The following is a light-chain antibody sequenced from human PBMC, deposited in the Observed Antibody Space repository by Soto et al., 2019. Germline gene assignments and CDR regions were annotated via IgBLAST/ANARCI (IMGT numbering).Light chain of an antibody. CDR3: SSYTATSALV. J-gene: IGLJ2*01. V-gene: IGLV2-14*03. CDR2: DVS. CDR1: SIDVGGYNY. Sequence: QSALTQPASVSGSPGQSITISCTGTSIDVGGYNYVSWYLQHPGKAPKLIIYDVSNWPSGVSNRFSGSKSGNTASLTISGLQAEDEADYYCSSYTATSALVFGGGTKLTVL.